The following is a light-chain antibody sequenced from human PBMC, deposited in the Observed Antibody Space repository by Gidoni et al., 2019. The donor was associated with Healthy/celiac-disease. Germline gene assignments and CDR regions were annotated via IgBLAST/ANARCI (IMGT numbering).Light chain of an antibody. Sequence: QSALTQPASVSRSPGQSITISCTGTSSDVGGYNYVSWYQQHPGNSPKLMIYEVSNRPSGVSNRFSGSKSGNTASLTISGLQAEDEADDYCSSYTSSSTVVFGGGTKLTVL. CDR1: SSDVGGYNY. CDR2: EVS. V-gene: IGLV2-14*01. CDR3: SSYTSSSTVV. J-gene: IGLJ2*01.